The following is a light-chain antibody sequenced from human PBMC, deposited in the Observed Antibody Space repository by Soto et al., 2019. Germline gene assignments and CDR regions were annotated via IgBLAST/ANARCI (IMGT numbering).Light chain of an antibody. CDR3: QQRSTWRT. V-gene: IGKV3-11*01. Sequence: EIVLTQSPATLSLSPGERATLSCRASQSVSSYLAWYQQKPGQAPMLLIYDASNRATGIPARFSGSGSGTVFTLTSSSLDHDVFAVYCCQQRSTWRTFGQGTKVEIK. J-gene: IGKJ1*01. CDR2: DAS. CDR1: QSVSSY.